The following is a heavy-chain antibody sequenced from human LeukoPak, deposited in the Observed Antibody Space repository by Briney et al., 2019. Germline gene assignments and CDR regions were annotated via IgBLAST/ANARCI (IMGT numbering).Heavy chain of an antibody. D-gene: IGHD6-19*01. CDR3: ERDVITSGWYGGFDY. J-gene: IGHJ4*02. V-gene: IGHV3-53*05. CDR2: IYAGGST. CDR1: GVSVSSKY. Sequence: PGGSLSLSCAASGVSVSSKYASWVRHAPGKGQEWGSVIYAGGSTYSATSVKGRFTMSRDNSKHTIYLQMNSLRPEDTAVYYCERDVITSGWYGGFDYWGQGTLVTVSS.